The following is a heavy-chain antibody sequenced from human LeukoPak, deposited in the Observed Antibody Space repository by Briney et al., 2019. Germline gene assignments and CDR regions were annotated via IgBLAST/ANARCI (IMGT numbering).Heavy chain of an antibody. CDR1: GGSISSYY. V-gene: IGHV4-59*01. J-gene: IGHJ4*02. CDR2: YYTRGST. CDR3: ARGASYTSTSYFFDY. Sequence: PAETLSLTCTVSGGSISSYYWTWIRRPPGKGLEWIGYYYTRGSTNYNPSLKSRVTTSLDTSKNQFSLMLNSVTAADTAVYYCARGASYTSTSYFFDYWGQGTLVTVSS. D-gene: IGHD6-13*01.